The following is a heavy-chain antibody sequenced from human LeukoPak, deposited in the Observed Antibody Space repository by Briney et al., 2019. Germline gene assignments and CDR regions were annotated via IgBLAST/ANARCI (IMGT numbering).Heavy chain of an antibody. V-gene: IGHV3-30*04. CDR1: GFTFSSYA. CDR2: ISYDGSNK. CDR3: ARDPGYCSGGSCYSVWYFDL. D-gene: IGHD2-15*01. Sequence: PGRSLRLSCAASGFTFSSYAMHWVRQAPGKGLEWVAVISYDGSNKYYADSVKGRFTISRDNSKNTLYLQMNSPRAEDTAVYYCARDPGYCSGGSCYSVWYFDLWGRGTLVTVSS. J-gene: IGHJ2*01.